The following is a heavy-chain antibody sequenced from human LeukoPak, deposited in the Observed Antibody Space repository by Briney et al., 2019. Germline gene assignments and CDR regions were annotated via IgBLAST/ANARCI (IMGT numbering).Heavy chain of an antibody. CDR3: ARDFNSGYDSVGGTLDY. J-gene: IGHJ4*02. D-gene: IGHD5-12*01. V-gene: IGHV3-30*04. CDR2: ISYDGRNK. Sequence: GGSLRLSCAASGFTFSSYAMHWVRQAPGKGLEWVAVISYDGRNKYFADSVKGRFTISRDNSKDTLYLQMNSLRAEDTAVYYCARDFNSGYDSVGGTLDYWGQGTLVTVSS. CDR1: GFTFSSYA.